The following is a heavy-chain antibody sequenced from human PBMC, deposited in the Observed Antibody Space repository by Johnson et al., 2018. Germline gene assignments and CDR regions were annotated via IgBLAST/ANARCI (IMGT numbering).Heavy chain of an antibody. D-gene: IGHD1-1*01. V-gene: IGHV4-59*01. CDR2: IYYSGST. CDR3: ARGGTSRLNEFDI. CDR1: GGSISSYY. J-gene: IGHJ3*02. Sequence: QVQLQESGPGLVKPSETLSLTCTVSGGSISSYYWSWVRQPPGKGLTWIGYIYYSGSTNYNPSPKSRVTISVDTSKNQFSLKLSSVTAADTAVYYCARGGTSRLNEFDIWGQGTMVTVSS.